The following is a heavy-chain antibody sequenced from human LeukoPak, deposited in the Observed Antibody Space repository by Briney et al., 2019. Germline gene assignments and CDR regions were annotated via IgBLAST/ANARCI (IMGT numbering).Heavy chain of an antibody. J-gene: IGHJ4*02. CDR1: GFTFNSYS. CDR2: ISGSGGTT. Sequence: PGGSLRLSCAASGFTFNSYSMNWVRQAPGKGLEWVSIISGSGGTTFYADSVKGRFTISRDNSRNTLYLQMNSLRAEDTAVYYCAKGQSCSGSTCYFDDWGQGTLVTVSS. V-gene: IGHV3-23*01. D-gene: IGHD3-3*01. CDR3: AKGQSCSGSTCYFDD.